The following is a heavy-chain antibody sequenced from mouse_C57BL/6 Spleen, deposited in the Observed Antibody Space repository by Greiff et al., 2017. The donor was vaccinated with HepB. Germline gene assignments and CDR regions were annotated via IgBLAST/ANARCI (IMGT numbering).Heavy chain of an antibody. D-gene: IGHD2-4*01. Sequence: VQLQQSGAELVRPGASVKLSCKASGYTFTDYYINWVKQRPGQGLEWIARIYPGSGNTYYNEKFKGKATLTAEKSSSTAYMQLSSLTSEDSAVYFCAREGYDYDHYFDYWGQGTTLTVSS. J-gene: IGHJ2*01. CDR3: AREGYDYDHYFDY. CDR1: GYTFTDYY. V-gene: IGHV1-76*01. CDR2: IYPGSGNT.